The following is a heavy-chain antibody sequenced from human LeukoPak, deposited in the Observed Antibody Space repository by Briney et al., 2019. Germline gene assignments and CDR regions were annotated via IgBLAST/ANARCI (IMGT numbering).Heavy chain of an antibody. CDR2: ISSSGGST. Sequence: PGGSLRLSCAASGFTFSSYAMSWVRQSPGQGLEWVSAISSSGGSTYYADSVKGRFTISRDNSKNTLYLQMNSLRAEDTAVYYCATIGDRRTGELYRIDYWGQGTLVTVSS. CDR3: ATIGDRRTGELYRIDY. CDR1: GFTFSSYA. D-gene: IGHD7-27*01. V-gene: IGHV3-23*01. J-gene: IGHJ4*02.